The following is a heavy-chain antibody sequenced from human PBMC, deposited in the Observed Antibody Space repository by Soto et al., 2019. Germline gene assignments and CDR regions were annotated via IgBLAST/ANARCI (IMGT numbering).Heavy chain of an antibody. CDR3: ARDRGYYDSSGYYST. D-gene: IGHD3-22*01. CDR2: IKQDGSEK. V-gene: IGHV3-7*03. CDR1: GFTFSSYW. J-gene: IGHJ4*02. Sequence: VQLVESGGGLVQPGGSLRLSCAASGFTFSSYWMSWVRQAPGKGLEWVANIKQDGSEKYYVDSVKGRFTISRDNAKNSLYLQMNSLRAEDTAVYYCARDRGYYDSSGYYSTWGQGTLVTVSS.